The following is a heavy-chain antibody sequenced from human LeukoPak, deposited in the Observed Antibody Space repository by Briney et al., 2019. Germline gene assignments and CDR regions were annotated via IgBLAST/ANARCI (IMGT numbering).Heavy chain of an antibody. Sequence: SETLSLTCAVYGGSFSGYYWSWIRQPPGKGLEWIGEINHSESTNYNPSLKSRVTISVDTSKNQFSLKLSSVTAADTAVYYCARTRGWYQYYFDYWGQGTLVTVSS. V-gene: IGHV4-34*01. CDR2: INHSEST. J-gene: IGHJ4*02. CDR1: GGSFSGYY. CDR3: ARTRGWYQYYFDY. D-gene: IGHD6-19*01.